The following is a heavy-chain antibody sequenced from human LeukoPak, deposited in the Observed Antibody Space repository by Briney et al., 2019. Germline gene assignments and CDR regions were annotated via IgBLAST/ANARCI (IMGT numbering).Heavy chain of an antibody. J-gene: IGHJ3*02. D-gene: IGHD5-24*01. Sequence: GGSLRLSCAASGFTFSNYGIHWVRQAPGKGLEWVAFIQFDGNSRNYADSVKGRFTISRDNAKKTLDLQMNSLRVEDTAVYYCAKLQFDAFEIWGQGTMVTVSS. CDR2: IQFDGNSR. V-gene: IGHV3-30*02. CDR3: AKLQFDAFEI. CDR1: GFTFSNYG.